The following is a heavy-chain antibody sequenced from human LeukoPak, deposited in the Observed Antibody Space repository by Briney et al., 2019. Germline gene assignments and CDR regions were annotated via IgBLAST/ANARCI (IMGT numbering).Heavy chain of an antibody. CDR1: GFTFSSYA. V-gene: IGHV3-30*04. CDR3: ARPAGSRIFGQNWFDP. J-gene: IGHJ5*02. Sequence: PGGSLRLSCAASGFTFSSYAMHWVRQAPGEGLEWVAIISYDGSEKYYADSVKGRFTISRDNSKNTLYLQMNSLRAEDTAVYYCARPAGSRIFGQNWFDPWGQGTLVTVSS. CDR2: ISYDGSEK. D-gene: IGHD3/OR15-3a*01.